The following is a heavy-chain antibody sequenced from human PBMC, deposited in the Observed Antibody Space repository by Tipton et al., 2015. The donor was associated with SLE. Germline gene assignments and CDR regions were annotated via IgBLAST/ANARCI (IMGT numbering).Heavy chain of an antibody. J-gene: IGHJ1*01. V-gene: IGHV4-59*07. D-gene: IGHD2-15*01. CDR3: ASSPSGALVQH. Sequence: TLSLTCTVSGGSISSYYWSWIRQPPGKGLEWIGYIYYGGSTNYNPSLKSRVTISVDTSKNQFSLKLSSVTAADTAVYYCASSPSGALVQHWGQGTLVTVSS. CDR1: GGSISSYY. CDR2: IYYGGST.